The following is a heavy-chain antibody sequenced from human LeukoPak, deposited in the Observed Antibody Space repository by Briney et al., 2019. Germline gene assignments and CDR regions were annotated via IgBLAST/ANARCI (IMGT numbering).Heavy chain of an antibody. CDR1: GFTFSSYA. CDR2: ISCSGGST. V-gene: IGHV3-23*01. J-gene: IGHJ5*02. Sequence: GGSLRLSCAASGFTFSSYAMSWVRQAPGKGLEWVSFISCSGGSTYYADSVKGRFTISRDNSKNTLYLQMNGLRAEDTAVYYCAKGESGITHNWFDPWGQGTLVTVSS. D-gene: IGHD1-14*01. CDR3: AKGESGITHNWFDP.